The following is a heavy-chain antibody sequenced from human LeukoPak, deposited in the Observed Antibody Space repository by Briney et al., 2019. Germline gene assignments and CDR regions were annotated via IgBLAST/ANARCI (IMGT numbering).Heavy chain of an antibody. D-gene: IGHD3-16*01. CDR2: IIPILGIA. CDR3: AGFRSGYAYFDY. V-gene: IGHV1-69*04. Sequence: GASVEVSCKASGGTFSSYAISWVRQAPGQGLEWMGRIIPILGIANYAQKFQGRVTITADKSTSTAYMELSSLRSEDTAVYYCAGFRSGYAYFDYWGQGTLVTVSS. CDR1: GGTFSSYA. J-gene: IGHJ4*02.